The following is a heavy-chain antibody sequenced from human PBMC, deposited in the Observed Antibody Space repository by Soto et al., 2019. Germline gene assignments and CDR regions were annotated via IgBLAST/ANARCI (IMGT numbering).Heavy chain of an antibody. D-gene: IGHD4-17*01. CDR3: ARELGGQTTGDWFDP. CDR1: GCTFTSYY. CDR2: INPSGGRT. V-gene: IGHV1-46*03. Sequence: ASVKVSCKASGCTFTSYYMHWVRQAPGQGLEWMGIINPSGGRTSYAQKFQGRVTMTRDTSTSTVYMELSSLRSEDTAVYYCARELGGQTTGDWFDPWGQGTLVTVSS. J-gene: IGHJ5*02.